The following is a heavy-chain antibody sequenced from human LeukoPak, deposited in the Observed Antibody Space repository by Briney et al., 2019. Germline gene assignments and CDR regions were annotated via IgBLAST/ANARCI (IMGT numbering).Heavy chain of an antibody. CDR1: GITLSNYG. J-gene: IGHJ4*02. D-gene: IGHD3-10*01. V-gene: IGHV3-23*01. CDR2: LSGSGCGT. Sequence: GGSLRLSCAVSGITLSNYGMSWVRQAPGEGLEWVAGLSGSGCGTNYADSVQGRFIISRDNPKNTLYLQMNSLRAEDTAVYFCAKRGVVIRVFLVGFHKEAYYFDSWGQGALVTVSS. CDR3: AKRGVVIRVFLVGFHKEAYYFDS.